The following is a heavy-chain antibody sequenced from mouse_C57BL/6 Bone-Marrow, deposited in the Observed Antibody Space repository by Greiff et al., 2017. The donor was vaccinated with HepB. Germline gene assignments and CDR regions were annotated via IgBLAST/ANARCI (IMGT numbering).Heavy chain of an antibody. CDR1: GYTFTSYW. V-gene: IGHV1-53*01. J-gene: IGHJ2*01. CDR3: ARTYYSNYFDY. D-gene: IGHD2-5*01. Sequence: QVQLKQPGTELVKPGASVKLSCKASGYTFTSYWMHWVKQRPGQGLEWIGNINPSNGGTKYTDKFKSKATLTVDKSSNTAYMQLSSLTSEDSAVYYCARTYYSNYFDYWGQGTTLTVSS. CDR2: INPSNGGT.